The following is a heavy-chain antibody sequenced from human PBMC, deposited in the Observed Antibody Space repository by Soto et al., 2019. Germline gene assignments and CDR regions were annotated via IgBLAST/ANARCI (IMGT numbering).Heavy chain of an antibody. V-gene: IGHV3-30*18. CDR3: AKERRYSFDALDL. Sequence: GGSLRLSCDASGFTFNFYGMHWVRQAPGKGLEWVAVISYDGSDKYYADSVRGRFTISRDNTKNTLWLQMNSLRGEDTAVYYCAKERRYSFDALDLWGQGTLVTVSS. CDR1: GFTFNFYG. D-gene: IGHD5-18*01. CDR2: ISYDGSDK. J-gene: IGHJ3*01.